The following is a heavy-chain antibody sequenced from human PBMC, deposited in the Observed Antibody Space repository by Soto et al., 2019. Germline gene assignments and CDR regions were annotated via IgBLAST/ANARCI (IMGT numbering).Heavy chain of an antibody. V-gene: IGHV3-23*01. D-gene: IGHD2-2*01. CDR2: ISGSGGST. Sequence: EVQLLESGGGLVQPGGSLRLSCAASGFTFSSYAMSWVRQAPGKGLEWVSAISGSGGSTYYADSVKGRFTISRDNSKNTLYLQMNSLRAEDTAVYYCAKAERGGDIVVVPADYWGQGTLVTVSS. CDR1: GFTFSSYA. CDR3: AKAERGGDIVVVPADY. J-gene: IGHJ4*02.